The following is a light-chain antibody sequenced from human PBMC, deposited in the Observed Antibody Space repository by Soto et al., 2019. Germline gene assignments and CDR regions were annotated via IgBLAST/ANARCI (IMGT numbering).Light chain of an antibody. CDR1: QNIRSW. CDR3: QHYNGY. Sequence: DMPMTQSPTTLSASVGDSVTITCRASQNIRSWLAWYQQKPGKAPKVLIYDASTLESGVPSRFSGSGFGTEFTLTISSLQPDDFATYYCQHYNGYFGQGTKLEIK. J-gene: IGKJ2*01. CDR2: DAS. V-gene: IGKV1-5*01.